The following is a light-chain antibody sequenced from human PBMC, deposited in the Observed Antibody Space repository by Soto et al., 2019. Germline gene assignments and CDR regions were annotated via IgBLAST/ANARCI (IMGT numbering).Light chain of an antibody. Sequence: EIVMTQSPATLSVSPGERATLSCRASQSISTILAWYQQRPGQVPRLLIYGASTRAAGIPARFSGSGSGTEFTITISSLQSEDFAVYYCQQYIKWPRTFGQGTKLESK. CDR1: QSISTI. J-gene: IGKJ2*01. V-gene: IGKV3-15*01. CDR2: GAS. CDR3: QQYIKWPRT.